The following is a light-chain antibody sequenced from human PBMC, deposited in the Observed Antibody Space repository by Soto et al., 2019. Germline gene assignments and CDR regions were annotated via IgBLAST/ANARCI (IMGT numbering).Light chain of an antibody. CDR1: QSLLHSNGYNY. V-gene: IGKV2-28*01. CDR3: MQALQTWT. Sequence: DIVMTQSPLSLPVTPGEPASISCRSSQSLLHSNGYNYLDWYLQKPGQSPQLLIYLGSNRASGAPDRFRGSGSGTDFTLKISRVEAEEVGVYYCMQALQTWTFGKGTTVEIK. CDR2: LGS. J-gene: IGKJ1*01.